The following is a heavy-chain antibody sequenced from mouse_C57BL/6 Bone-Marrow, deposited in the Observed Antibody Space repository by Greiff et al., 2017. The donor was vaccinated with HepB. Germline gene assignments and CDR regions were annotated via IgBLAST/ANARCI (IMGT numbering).Heavy chain of an antibody. Sequence: VQLQQSGAELVRPGASVKLSCKASGYTFTDYYINWVKQRPGQGLEWIARIYPGSGNTYYNEKFKGKATLTAEKSSSTAYMQLSSLTSEDSAVYFCARREFLRFITTVVVDYWGQGTTLTVAS. CDR2: IYPGSGNT. J-gene: IGHJ2*01. CDR1: GYTFTDYY. CDR3: ARREFLRFITTVVVDY. D-gene: IGHD1-1*01. V-gene: IGHV1-76*01.